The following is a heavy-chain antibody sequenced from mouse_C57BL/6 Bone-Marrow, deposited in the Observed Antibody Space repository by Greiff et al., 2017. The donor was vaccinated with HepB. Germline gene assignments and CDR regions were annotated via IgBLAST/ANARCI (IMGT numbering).Heavy chain of an antibody. Sequence: EVQRVESGEGLVKPGGSLKLSCAASGFTFSSYAMSWVRQTPEKRLEWVAYISSGGDYIYYADTVKGRFTISRDNARNTLYLQMSSLKSEDTAMYYCTREGIYYYGSSSPYWGQGTLVTVSA. J-gene: IGHJ3*01. CDR1: GFTFSSYA. V-gene: IGHV5-9-1*02. CDR2: ISSGGDYI. CDR3: TREGIYYYGSSSPY. D-gene: IGHD1-1*01.